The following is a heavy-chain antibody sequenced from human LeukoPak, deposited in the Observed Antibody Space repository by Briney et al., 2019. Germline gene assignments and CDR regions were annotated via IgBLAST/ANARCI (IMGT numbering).Heavy chain of an antibody. CDR1: GYTFTGYY. CDR3: ASLEVVHAFDI. D-gene: IGHD3-22*01. V-gene: IGHV1-2*02. Sequence: GASVKVSCKASGYTFTGYYMHWVRQAPGQGLEWMGWINPNSGGTNYAQKFQGRVTMTRDTSTSTVYMELSSLRSEDTAVYYCASLEVVHAFDIWGQGTMVTVSS. CDR2: INPNSGGT. J-gene: IGHJ3*02.